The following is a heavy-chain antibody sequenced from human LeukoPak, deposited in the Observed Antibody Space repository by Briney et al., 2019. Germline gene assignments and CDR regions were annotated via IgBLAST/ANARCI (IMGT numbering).Heavy chain of an antibody. CDR3: ARGAHPLSDDYSDSGSWGWFDP. Sequence: SETLSLTCIVSGGSISSGYYYWNWIRQPAGKGLEWIGRIYTSGSTNYNPSLKSRVTVSVDTSKNQFSLKLSSVTAADTAVYYCARGAHPLSDDYSDSGSWGWFDPWGQGTLVTVSS. V-gene: IGHV4-61*02. CDR1: GGSISSGYYY. CDR2: IYTSGST. D-gene: IGHD3-10*01. J-gene: IGHJ5*02.